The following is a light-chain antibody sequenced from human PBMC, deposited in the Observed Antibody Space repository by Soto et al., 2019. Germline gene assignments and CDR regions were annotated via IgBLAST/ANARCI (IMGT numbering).Light chain of an antibody. J-gene: IGLJ1*01. CDR3: AVWDDRLSGHV. V-gene: IGLV1-44*01. CDR2: SSN. Sequence: QSVLTQPPSASGTPGQRVTISCSGSTSNIGRNAVHWFQVLPGAAPKPLIYSSNHRPSGVPDRFSGSKSGTSASLAISGLQPDDDGDYYCAVWDDRLSGHVFGPGTKLTVL. CDR1: TSNIGRNA.